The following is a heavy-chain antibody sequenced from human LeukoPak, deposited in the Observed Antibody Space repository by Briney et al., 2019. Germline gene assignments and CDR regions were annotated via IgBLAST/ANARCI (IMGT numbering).Heavy chain of an antibody. V-gene: IGHV4-34*01. CDR2: INHSGST. Sequence: PSETLSLTCAVYGGSFSGYDWSWIRQPPGKGLEWIGEINHSGSTNYNPSLKSRVTISVDTSKNQFSLKLSSVTAADTAVYYCALGYCSSTSCVRAFDIWGQGTMVTVSS. D-gene: IGHD2-2*01. J-gene: IGHJ3*02. CDR1: GGSFSGYD. CDR3: ALGYCSSTSCVRAFDI.